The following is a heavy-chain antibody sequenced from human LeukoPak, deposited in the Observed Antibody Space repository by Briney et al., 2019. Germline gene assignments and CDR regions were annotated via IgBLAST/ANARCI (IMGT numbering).Heavy chain of an antibody. V-gene: IGHV4-61*08. CDR3: ARARSYYDFWSPMDV. J-gene: IGHJ6*02. D-gene: IGHD3-3*01. CDR1: GGSISSGGYS. CDR2: IYYSGST. Sequence: SETLSLTCAVSGGSISSGGYSWSWIRQPPGQGLEWIGYIYYSGSTNYNPSLKSRVTISVDTSKNQFSLKLSSVTAADTAVYYCARARSYYDFWSPMDVWGQGTTVTVSS.